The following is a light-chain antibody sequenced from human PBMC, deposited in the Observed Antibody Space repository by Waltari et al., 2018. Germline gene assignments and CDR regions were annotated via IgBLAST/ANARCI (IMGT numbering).Light chain of an antibody. CDR2: EVT. V-gene: IGLV2-11*01. Sequence: QAALTQPRSVSGSPGQSVTISCTGTSSEIGYYNYVSWYQQHPDTATKLMIYEVTPRPSGVSHRFSGSKSCHTASLTISGLQAEDEADYYCSSYVDSNTYYIFGGGTRLTVL. J-gene: IGLJ2*01. CDR1: SSEIGYYNY. CDR3: SSYVDSNTYYI.